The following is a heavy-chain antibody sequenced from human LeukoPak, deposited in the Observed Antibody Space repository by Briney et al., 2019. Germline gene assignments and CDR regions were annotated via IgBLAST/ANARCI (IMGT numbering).Heavy chain of an antibody. V-gene: IGHV5-51*01. CDR3: ARYSSSWYCDY. CDR2: VYPGDSDT. CDR1: GYSFTNYW. D-gene: IGHD6-13*01. J-gene: IGHJ4*02. Sequence: GESLKISCKSSGYSFTNYWIGWVRQMPGKGLEWMGIVYPGDSDTRYSPSFQGQVTISADKSISTAYLQWSSLKASDTAMYYCARYSSSWYCDYWGQGTLVTVSS.